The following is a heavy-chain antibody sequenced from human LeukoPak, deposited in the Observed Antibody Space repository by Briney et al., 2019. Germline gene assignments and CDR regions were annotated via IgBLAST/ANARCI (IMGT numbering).Heavy chain of an antibody. CDR1: GGSITSYY. Sequence: SETLSLTCTVSGGSITSYYWTWIRQPPGKGLEWIGYIYYSGSTKYNPSLKSRVTMSVDTSKYRFSLKLGSVTAADTAVYYCARHRGYCSSTSCSYNWFDPWGQGTLVTVSS. CDR3: ARHRGYCSSTSCSYNWFDP. D-gene: IGHD2-2*03. J-gene: IGHJ5*02. V-gene: IGHV4-59*08. CDR2: IYYSGST.